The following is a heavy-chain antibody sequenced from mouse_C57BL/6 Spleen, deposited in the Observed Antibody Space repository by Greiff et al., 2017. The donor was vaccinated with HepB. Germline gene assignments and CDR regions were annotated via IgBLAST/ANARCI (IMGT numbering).Heavy chain of an antibody. D-gene: IGHD2-3*01. CDR2: IWSGGST. Sequence: VQVVESGPGLVQPSQSLSITCTVSGFSLTSYGVHWVRQSPGKGLEWLGVIWSGGSTDYNAAFISRLSISKDNSKSQVFFKMNSLQADDTAIYYCARWGGYYEDAMDYWGQGTSVTVSS. CDR3: ARWGGYYEDAMDY. J-gene: IGHJ4*01. CDR1: GFSLTSYG. V-gene: IGHV2-2*01.